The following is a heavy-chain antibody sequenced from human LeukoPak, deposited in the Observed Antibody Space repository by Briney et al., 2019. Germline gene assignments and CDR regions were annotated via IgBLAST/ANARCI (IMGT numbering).Heavy chain of an antibody. CDR3: AKANRGWGVITKD. CDR2: IGGSGDFT. CDR1: GFTFSTYA. V-gene: IGHV3-23*01. Sequence: GGSLRLSCAASGFTFSTYAMSWVRQAPGKGLEWVSAIGGSGDFTYYAEYVRGRFTISRDNSKKTLYLQMNSLRAEDTAVYYCAKANRGWGVITKDWGQGTLVTVSS. J-gene: IGHJ4*02. D-gene: IGHD3-10*01.